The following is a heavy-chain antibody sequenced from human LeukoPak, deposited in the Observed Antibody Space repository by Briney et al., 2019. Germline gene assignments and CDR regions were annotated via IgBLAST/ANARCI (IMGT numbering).Heavy chain of an antibody. CDR1: GYIFTSYV. J-gene: IGHJ6*02. CDR2: IIPIFGTA. Sequence: SVKVSCKASGYIFTSYVLHWVRQAPGQGLEWMGGIIPIFGTANYAQKFQGRVTITADESTSTAYMELSSLRSEDTAVYYCASGIRNGYSGYDPYYYYYGMDVWGQGTTVTVSS. D-gene: IGHD5-12*01. CDR3: ASGIRNGYSGYDPYYYYYGMDV. V-gene: IGHV1-69*13.